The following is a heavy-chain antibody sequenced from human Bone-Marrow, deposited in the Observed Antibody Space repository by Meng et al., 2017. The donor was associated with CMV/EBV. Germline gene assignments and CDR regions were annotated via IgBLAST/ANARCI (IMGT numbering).Heavy chain of an antibody. V-gene: IGHV1-8*01. Sequence: ASVKVSWKDSGYTFTSYDINWVRQATGQGLEWMGWMNPNSGNTGYAQKFQGRVTMTRNTAISTAYLELSSLRSEDTAVYYWARDPGGELLSSFDDWGQGTLVTVFS. J-gene: IGHJ4*02. CDR2: MNPNSGNT. CDR3: ARDPGGELLSSFDD. D-gene: IGHD3-10*01. CDR1: GYTFTSYD.